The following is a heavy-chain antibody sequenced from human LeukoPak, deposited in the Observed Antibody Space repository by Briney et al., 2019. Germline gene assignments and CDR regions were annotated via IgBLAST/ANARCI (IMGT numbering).Heavy chain of an antibody. CDR1: GGSVSSAGYY. CDR2: IYYSGST. CDR3: ARHGGSGSFDY. V-gene: IGHV4-61*08. D-gene: IGHD3-3*01. J-gene: IGHJ4*02. Sequence: SETLSLTCTVSGGSVSSAGYYWSWIRQPPGRGLEWIGYIYYSGSTNYNPSLRSRVTISLDTSKNQFSLKLSSVTAADTAVYYCARHGGSGSFDYWGQGTLVTVSS.